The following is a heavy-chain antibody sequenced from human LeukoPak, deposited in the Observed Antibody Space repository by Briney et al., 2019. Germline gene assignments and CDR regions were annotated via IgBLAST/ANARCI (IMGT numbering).Heavy chain of an antibody. CDR1: GYTFTGYY. V-gene: IGHV1-2*02. Sequence: ASVKVSCKASGYTFTGYYMHWVRQAPGQGLEWMGWINPNSGGTNYAQKFQGRVTVTRDTSISTAYMELSRLRSDDTAVYYCARGDSSSWYRFDYWGQGTLVTVSS. J-gene: IGHJ4*02. D-gene: IGHD6-13*01. CDR2: INPNSGGT. CDR3: ARGDSSSWYRFDY.